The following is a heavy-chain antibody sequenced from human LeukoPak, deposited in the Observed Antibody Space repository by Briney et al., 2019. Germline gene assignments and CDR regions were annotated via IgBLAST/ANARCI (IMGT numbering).Heavy chain of an antibody. CDR3: ARGLQYHEPLYFDS. Sequence: PRGALRLSCAASGFSFSTYTMSWVRQAPGGGVEWVSSISSSSTYISYQDSVKCRFTISRDNAKNSLYLQMNSLRDEDSAVYYCARGLQYHEPLYFDSWGQGTLVTVS. CDR1: GFSFSTYT. D-gene: IGHD4-11*01. J-gene: IGHJ4*02. V-gene: IGHV3-21*01. CDR2: ISSSSTYI.